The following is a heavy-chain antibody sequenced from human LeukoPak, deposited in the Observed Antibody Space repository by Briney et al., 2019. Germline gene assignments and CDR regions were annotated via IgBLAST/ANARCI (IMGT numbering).Heavy chain of an antibody. CDR3: ARGQSWFDP. CDR1: GGSISSYY. Sequence: SETLSLTCTVSGGSISSYYWSWLRQPPGKGLEWIGYIYYSGSTNYNPSLTSRVTISVDTSKNQFSLKLSSVTAADTAVYYCARGQSWFDPWGQGTLVTVSS. J-gene: IGHJ5*02. CDR2: IYYSGST. V-gene: IGHV4-59*01.